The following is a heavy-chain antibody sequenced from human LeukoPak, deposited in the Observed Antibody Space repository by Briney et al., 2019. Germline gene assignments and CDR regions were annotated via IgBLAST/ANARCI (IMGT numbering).Heavy chain of an antibody. CDR2: ISAYNGNT. Sequence: ASVKVSCKASGYTFTSYGISWVRQAPGQGLEWMGWISAYNGNTNYAQKFQGRVTMTRDTSISTAYMELSRLRSDDTAVYYCARPLYYDFWSGYGDAFDIWGQGTMVTVSS. D-gene: IGHD3-3*01. CDR1: GYTFTSYG. V-gene: IGHV1-18*01. J-gene: IGHJ3*02. CDR3: ARPLYYDFWSGYGDAFDI.